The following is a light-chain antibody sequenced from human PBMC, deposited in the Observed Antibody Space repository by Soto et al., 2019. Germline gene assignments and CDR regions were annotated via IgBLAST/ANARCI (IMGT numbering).Light chain of an antibody. J-gene: IGKJ4*01. CDR3: QKYNSAPLT. CDR2: GAS. CDR1: HSVRSS. Sequence: EIVMTQSPATLSVSPGERATLSCRASHSVRSSLAWYQQKPGQAPRLLIHGASTRATGIPGRFSGSGSGTEFTLIISSLQSEDVAAYYCQKYNSAPLTFGGGTKVEIK. V-gene: IGKV3-15*01.